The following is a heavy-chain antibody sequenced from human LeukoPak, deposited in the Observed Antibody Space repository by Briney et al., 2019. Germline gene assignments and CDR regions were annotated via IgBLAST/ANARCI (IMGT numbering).Heavy chain of an antibody. CDR2: IRYDGSNK. V-gene: IGHV3-30*02. CDR3: ARDLSIAVAGTTPAFDI. J-gene: IGHJ3*02. Sequence: GGSLRLSCAASGFTFSSYGMHWVRQAPGKGLEWVAFIRYDGSNKYYADSVKGRFTISRDNSKNTLYLQMNSLRAEDTAVYYCARDLSIAVAGTTPAFDIWGQGTMVTVSS. CDR1: GFTFSSYG. D-gene: IGHD6-19*01.